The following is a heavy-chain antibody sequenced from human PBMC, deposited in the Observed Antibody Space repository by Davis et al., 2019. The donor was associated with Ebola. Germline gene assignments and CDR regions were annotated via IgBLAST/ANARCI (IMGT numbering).Heavy chain of an antibody. V-gene: IGHV3-48*02. J-gene: IGHJ5*02. CDR2: ISSSSSTI. D-gene: IGHD6-6*01. CDR3: AREGTIAGAARLFGGNWFDP. CDR1: GFTFSSYS. Sequence: GGSLRLSCAASGFTFSSYSMNWVRQAPGKGLEWVSYISSSSSTIYYADSVKGRFTISRDNAKNSLYLQMNSLRDEDTAVYYCAREGTIAGAARLFGGNWFDPWGQGTLVTVSS.